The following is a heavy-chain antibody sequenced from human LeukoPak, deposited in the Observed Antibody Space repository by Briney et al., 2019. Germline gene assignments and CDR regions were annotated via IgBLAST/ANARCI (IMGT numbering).Heavy chain of an antibody. J-gene: IGHJ4*02. V-gene: IGHV3-53*01. D-gene: IGHD3-3*01. CDR3: AKDREVLRSLEWFFDY. Sequence: GGSLRLSCAVSGFSVSNNYMNWVRLAPGKGLEWVSLIYSRGGTSYADSVKGRFTISRDNSKNTLYLQMNSLRAEDTAVYSCAKDREVLRSLEWFFDYWGQGTLVTVSS. CDR1: GFSVSNNY. CDR2: IYSRGGT.